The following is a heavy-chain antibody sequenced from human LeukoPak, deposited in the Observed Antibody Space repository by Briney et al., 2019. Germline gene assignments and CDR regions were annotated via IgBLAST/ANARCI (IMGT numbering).Heavy chain of an antibody. J-gene: IGHJ4*02. V-gene: IGHV4-59*01. CDR3: ARGLRHYDSSGYYYPYYFDY. CDR1: SGSISSYY. D-gene: IGHD3-22*01. CDR2: IYYSGRT. Sequence: PSETLSLTCSVSSGSISSYYWSWIRQPPGKGLEWIGYIYYSGRTSYNPSLKSRVTISVDTSKNQFSLKLSSVTAADTAVYYCARGLRHYDSSGYYYPYYFDYWGQGTLVTVSS.